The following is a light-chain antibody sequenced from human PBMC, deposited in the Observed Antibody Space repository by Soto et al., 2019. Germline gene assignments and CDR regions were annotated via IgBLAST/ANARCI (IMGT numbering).Light chain of an antibody. J-gene: IGKJ1*01. Sequence: ASTGDRVTITCRASQGISSYLAWYQQKPGKAPKLLIYAASTLQSGVPSRFSGSGSGTDFTLTISCLQSEDFATYYCQQYYSYPPWTFGQGTKVDIK. CDR2: AAS. CDR1: QGISSY. CDR3: QQYYSYPPWT. V-gene: IGKV1-8*01.